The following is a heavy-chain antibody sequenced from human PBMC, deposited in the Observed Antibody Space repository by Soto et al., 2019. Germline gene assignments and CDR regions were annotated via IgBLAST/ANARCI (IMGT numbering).Heavy chain of an antibody. Sequence: SENLSLSCTVSGGSISSYYWSWIRQPAGKRLEWIGRIYTSGSTNYNPSLKSRVTMSVDTSKNQFSLKLSSVTAADTAVYYCARELGSGNDFWSGYPWFDPPGQGTLVTVSS. CDR1: GGSISSYY. V-gene: IGHV4-4*07. CDR3: ARELGSGNDFWSGYPWFDP. J-gene: IGHJ5*02. CDR2: IYTSGST. D-gene: IGHD3-3*01.